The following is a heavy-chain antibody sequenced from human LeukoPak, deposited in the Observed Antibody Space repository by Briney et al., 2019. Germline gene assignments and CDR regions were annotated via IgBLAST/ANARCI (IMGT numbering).Heavy chain of an antibody. CDR3: AKWGDYDVLTGYYVPDY. V-gene: IGHV3-23*01. D-gene: IGHD3-9*01. CDR2: ISGSGGTT. J-gene: IGHJ4*02. CDR1: GFTFSSYA. Sequence: PGGSLRLSCAASGFTFSSYAMGWVRQAPGKGLEWVSAISGSGGTTYYADSVKGRFTVSRDNSKSTLYLQMDSLRAEDTALYYCAKWGDYDVLTGYYVPDYWGQGTLVTVSS.